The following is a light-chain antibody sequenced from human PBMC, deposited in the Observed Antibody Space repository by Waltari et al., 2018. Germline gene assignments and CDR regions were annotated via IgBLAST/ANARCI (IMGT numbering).Light chain of an antibody. CDR1: QAIFNY. J-gene: IGKJ4*01. V-gene: IGKV1-33*01. Sequence: ASQAIFNYVNWDQQKPRKAPNLRIYGGSNLEPGVPSRFSGSGSGTHFTFTISSRQPGDFATYDCKQYDTPRSLGGGTKVAI. CDR3: KQYDTPRS. CDR2: GGS.